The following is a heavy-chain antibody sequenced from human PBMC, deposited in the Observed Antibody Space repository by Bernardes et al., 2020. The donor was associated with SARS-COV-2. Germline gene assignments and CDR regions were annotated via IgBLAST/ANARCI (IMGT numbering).Heavy chain of an antibody. D-gene: IGHD2-2*01. V-gene: IGHV4-39*01. J-gene: IGHJ5*02. CDR2: IYYSGST. CDR3: ARHGCSSTSCYWRNWFDP. CDR1: GGSISSSSYY. Sequence: SETLSPTCTVSGGSISSSSYYWGWLRQPPGKGLEWIGSIYYSGSTYYNPSLKSRVTISVDTSKNQFSLKLSSVTAADTAVYYCARHGCSSTSCYWRNWFDPWGQGTLVTVSS.